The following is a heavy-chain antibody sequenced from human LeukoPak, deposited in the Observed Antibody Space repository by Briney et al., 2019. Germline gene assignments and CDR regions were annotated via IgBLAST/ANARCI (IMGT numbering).Heavy chain of an antibody. CDR2: ISYDGSNK. CDR3: VRDVEI. J-gene: IGHJ4*02. D-gene: IGHD5-24*01. CDR1: GFTFSSYA. Sequence: GRSLRLSCAASGFTFSSYAMHWVRQAPGKGLEWVAVISYDGSNKYYADSVKGRFTISRDNAKNSVYLQMSGLTVEDTAVYYCVRDVEIWGQGTLVTVSS. V-gene: IGHV3-30-3*01.